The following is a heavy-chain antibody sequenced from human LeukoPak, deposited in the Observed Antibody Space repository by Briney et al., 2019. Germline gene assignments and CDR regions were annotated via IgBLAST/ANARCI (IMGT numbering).Heavy chain of an antibody. V-gene: IGHV4-34*01. Sequence: SEALSLTCAVYGGSFSGYYWSWIRQPPGKGLEWIGEINHSGSTNYSPSLKSRVTISLDTSKNQFSLKLSSVTAADTAVYYCARGVNSVYFDSGGQGPLATVS. CDR2: INHSGST. D-gene: IGHD5/OR15-5a*01. CDR3: ARGVNSVYFDS. CDR1: GGSFSGYY. J-gene: IGHJ4*02.